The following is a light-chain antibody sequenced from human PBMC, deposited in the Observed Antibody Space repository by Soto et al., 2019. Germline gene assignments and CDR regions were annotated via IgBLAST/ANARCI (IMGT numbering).Light chain of an antibody. Sequence: LSEAASVTGSAGPSITIACTGISSHDGGYNYGSWYEQHPGKDPKRMTYEVSNRPSGVSNRFSGSKSGNTASLTISGLQAEDKADYDCSSYASSSTPDVVGTGTKVTVL. CDR3: SSYASSSTPDV. J-gene: IGLJ1*01. CDR2: EVS. V-gene: IGLV2-14*01. CDR1: SSHDGGYNY.